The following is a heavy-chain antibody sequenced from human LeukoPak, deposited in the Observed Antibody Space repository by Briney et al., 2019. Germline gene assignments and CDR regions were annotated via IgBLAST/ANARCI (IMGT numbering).Heavy chain of an antibody. D-gene: IGHD3-10*01. CDR2: ISGYNGNT. J-gene: IGHJ6*02. CDR1: GYTFTSYG. V-gene: IGHV1-18*01. CDR3: ARDGGYYGSGLDRNYYYYYGMDV. Sequence: GASVKVSCKASGYTFTSYGISWVRQAPGQGLEWMGWISGYNGNTIYAQKLQGRVTMTTDTSTSTVYMELRSLRSEDTAVYYCARDGGYYGSGLDRNYYYYYGMDVWGQGTTVTVSS.